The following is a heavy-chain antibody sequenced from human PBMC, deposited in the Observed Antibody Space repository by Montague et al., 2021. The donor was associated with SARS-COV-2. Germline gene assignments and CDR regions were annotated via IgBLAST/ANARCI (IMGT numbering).Heavy chain of an antibody. CDR2: INNDGSST. D-gene: IGHD5-12*01. V-gene: IGHV3-74*01. J-gene: IGHJ4*02. CDR1: GFTFSSYW. CDR3: GREGIVDTIMFDF. Sequence: SLRLSCPASGFTFSSYWMHWVRQAPGKGLVWVSRINNDGSSTSYADSVKGRFTVSRDNAKNTLYLQMNSLRAEDTAVYYCGREGIVDTIMFDFWGQGTLVTVSS.